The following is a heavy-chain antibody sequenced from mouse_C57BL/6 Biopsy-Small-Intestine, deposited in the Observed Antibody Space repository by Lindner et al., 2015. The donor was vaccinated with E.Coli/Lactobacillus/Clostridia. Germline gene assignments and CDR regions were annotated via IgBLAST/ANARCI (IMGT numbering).Heavy chain of an antibody. J-gene: IGHJ1*03. CDR3: ASWGYGSSYWYFDV. V-gene: IGHV1-82*01. D-gene: IGHD1-1*01. CDR1: GYAFSSSW. Sequence: VQLQESGPELVKPGASVKISCKASGYAFSSSWMNWVKQGPGKGLEWIGRIHPGDGDTNYNGKFKGKATLTADKSSSTAYMQFSSLTSEDSAVYFCASWGYGSSYWYFDVWGTGTTDTVSS. CDR2: IHPGDGDT.